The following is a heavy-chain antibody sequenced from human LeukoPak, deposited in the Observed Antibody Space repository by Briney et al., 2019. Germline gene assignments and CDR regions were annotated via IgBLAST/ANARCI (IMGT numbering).Heavy chain of an antibody. Sequence: GGSLRLSCAASGFTVSSNYMSWVRQAPGKGLEWVSVIYSGGSTYYADSAKGRFTISRDNSKNTLYLQMNSLRAEDTAVYYCARGYYDSSGYYYGGSVAFDIWGQGTMVTVSS. CDR2: IYSGGST. J-gene: IGHJ3*02. CDR1: GFTVSSNY. CDR3: ARGYYDSSGYYYGGSVAFDI. V-gene: IGHV3-66*02. D-gene: IGHD3-22*01.